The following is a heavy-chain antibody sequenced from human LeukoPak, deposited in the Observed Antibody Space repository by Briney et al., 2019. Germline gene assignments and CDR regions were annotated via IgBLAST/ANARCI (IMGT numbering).Heavy chain of an antibody. J-gene: IGHJ4*02. D-gene: IGHD3-22*01. CDR2: MNPNSGNT. V-gene: IGHV1-8*01. Sequence: GASVKVSCKASGYTFTSYDINWARQATGQGLEWMGWMNPNSGNTGYAQKFQGRVTMTRNTSISTAYMELSSLRSEDTAVYYCARVSTYYYDSSGYTRFDYWGQGTLVTVSS. CDR1: GYTFTSYD. CDR3: ARVSTYYYDSSGYTRFDY.